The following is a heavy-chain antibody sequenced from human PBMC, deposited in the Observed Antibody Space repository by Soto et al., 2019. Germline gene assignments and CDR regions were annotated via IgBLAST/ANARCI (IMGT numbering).Heavy chain of an antibody. J-gene: IGHJ6*02. CDR3: ARDCTPYGIDV. V-gene: IGHV3-21*01. CDR1: GFTFNSYS. D-gene: IGHD2-8*01. Sequence: EVQLVESGGGLVKPGGSLRLSCAASGFTFNSYSMNWVRQAPGKGLEWVASISSSSSYIYYADSVKGRFTISRDNAKDSLYLQMNSLGAEDTGGYYCARDCTPYGIDVWGQGTTVTVSS. CDR2: ISSSSSYI.